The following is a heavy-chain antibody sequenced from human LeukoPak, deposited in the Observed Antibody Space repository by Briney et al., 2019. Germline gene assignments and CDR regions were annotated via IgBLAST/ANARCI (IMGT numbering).Heavy chain of an antibody. D-gene: IGHD3-3*01. CDR2: IKQDGSEK. Sequence: GGSLSPSSAASGFTFTSYWISWVRQAPGKGLEWVANIKQDGSEKYYVDSVKGRFTISRDNAKNSLYLQMNSLRAEDTAVYYCAGRSGYYGYWGRGTLVTVSS. CDR3: AGRSGYYGY. J-gene: IGHJ4*02. V-gene: IGHV3-7*05. CDR1: GFTFTSYW.